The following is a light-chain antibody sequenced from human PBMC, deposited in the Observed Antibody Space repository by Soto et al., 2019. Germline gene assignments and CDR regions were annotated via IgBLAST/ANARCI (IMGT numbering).Light chain of an antibody. CDR1: SSDVGGYNY. J-gene: IGLJ3*02. CDR3: SSDTSSSTLERV. Sequence: QSALTQPASVSGSPGQSITISCTGTSSDVGGYNYVSWYQQHPGKAPKLMIYEVSNRPSGVSNRFSGSKSGNTASLTISGLQAEDEADYYCSSDTSSSTLERVFGGGTKLTVL. CDR2: EVS. V-gene: IGLV2-14*01.